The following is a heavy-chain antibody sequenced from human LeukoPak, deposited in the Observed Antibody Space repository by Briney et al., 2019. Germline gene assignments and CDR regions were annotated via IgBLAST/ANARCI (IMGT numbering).Heavy chain of an antibody. CDR1: GYTFTSYW. Sequence: GESLKISCQGAGYTFTSYWIGWVRQMPGKGLEWMGMIYPGDSDSRYSSSFQGQVTISADKSISTAYLQWSSLKASDTAMYYCARRGSVKYSHVFDIWGQGTMVTVSS. J-gene: IGHJ3*02. CDR2: IYPGDSDS. D-gene: IGHD2-15*01. V-gene: IGHV5-51*01. CDR3: ARRGSVKYSHVFDI.